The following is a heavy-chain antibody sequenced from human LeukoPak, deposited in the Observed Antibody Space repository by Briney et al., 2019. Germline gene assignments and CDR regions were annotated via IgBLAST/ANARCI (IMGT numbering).Heavy chain of an antibody. CDR1: GFTFDDYA. CDR2: ISWDGGST. Sequence: PGGSLRLSCAASGFTFDDYAMHWVRQAPGKGLEWVSLISWDGGSTYYADSVKGRFTISRDNSKSSLYLQMNSLRAEDTALYYCAKEAHSSSWRIDYWGQGTLVTVSS. CDR3: AKEAHSSSWRIDY. J-gene: IGHJ4*02. D-gene: IGHD6-13*01. V-gene: IGHV3-43D*03.